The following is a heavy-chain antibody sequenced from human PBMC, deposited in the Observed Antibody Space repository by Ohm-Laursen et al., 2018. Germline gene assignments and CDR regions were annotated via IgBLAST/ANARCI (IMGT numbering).Heavy chain of an antibody. J-gene: IGHJ4*02. CDR3: ARGGSGWNEGYFDY. V-gene: IGHV1-69*06. CDR2: IIPIFGTA. D-gene: IGHD6-19*01. Sequence: SVKVSCKASGGTFSGYAISWVRQAPGQGLEWMGGIIPIFGTANYAQKFQGRVTITADKSTSTAYMELSSLRSEDTAVYYCARGGSGWNEGYFDYWGQGTLVTVSS. CDR1: GGTFSGYA.